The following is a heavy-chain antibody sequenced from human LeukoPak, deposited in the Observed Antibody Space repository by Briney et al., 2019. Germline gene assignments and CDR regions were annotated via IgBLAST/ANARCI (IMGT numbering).Heavy chain of an antibody. D-gene: IGHD6-19*01. CDR3: AAAGYSSGWPFDY. Sequence: ASVKVSCKVSGYTLTELSMHSVRQAPGKGLEWMGGFDPEDGETIYAQKFQGRVTMTEDTSTDTAYMELSSLRSEDTAVYYCAAAGYSSGWPFDYWGQGTLVTVSS. J-gene: IGHJ4*02. V-gene: IGHV1-24*01. CDR2: FDPEDGET. CDR1: GYTLTELS.